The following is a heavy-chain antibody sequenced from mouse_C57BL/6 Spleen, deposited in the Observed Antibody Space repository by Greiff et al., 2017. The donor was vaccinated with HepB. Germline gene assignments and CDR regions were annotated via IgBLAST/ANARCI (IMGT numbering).Heavy chain of an antibody. D-gene: IGHD2-3*01. J-gene: IGHJ3*01. CDR3: ARSGDGYYWFAY. CDR1: GYTFTSYT. V-gene: IGHV1-4*01. Sequence: QVQLQQSGAELARPGASVKMSCKASGYTFTSYTMHWVKQRPGQGLEWIGYINPSSGYTKYNQKFKDKATLTADKSSSTAYMQLSSLTSEDSAVYYCARSGDGYYWFAYWGQGTLVTVSA. CDR2: INPSSGYT.